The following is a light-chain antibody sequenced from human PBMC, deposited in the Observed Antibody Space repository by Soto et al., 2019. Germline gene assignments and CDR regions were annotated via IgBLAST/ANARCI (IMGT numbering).Light chain of an antibody. V-gene: IGLV2-8*01. CDR1: SSDVGGYNY. Sequence: QSALTQPPSASGSPGQSVTISCTGTSSDVGGYNYVSWYQQHPGKAPKLMIYEVSKLPSGVPDRFSGSKSGNTASLTVSGLHAEDEADYYCSSYAGSNNLVFGGGTKLTVL. CDR2: EVS. J-gene: IGLJ2*01. CDR3: SSYAGSNNLV.